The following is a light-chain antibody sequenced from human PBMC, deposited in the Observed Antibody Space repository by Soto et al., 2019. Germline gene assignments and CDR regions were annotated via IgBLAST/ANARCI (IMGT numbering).Light chain of an antibody. CDR1: SGSIASNF. J-gene: IGLJ2*01. CDR2: DDN. CDR3: QSYGNTNVV. V-gene: IGLV6-57*01. Sequence: NFMLTQPHSVSESPGKTVTISCTQSSGSIASNFVQWYQQRPGSSPTTVIYDDNQRPSGVPDRFSGSIDSSSNSASLTISGLKTEDEADYYCQSYGNTNVVFGGGTKVTVL.